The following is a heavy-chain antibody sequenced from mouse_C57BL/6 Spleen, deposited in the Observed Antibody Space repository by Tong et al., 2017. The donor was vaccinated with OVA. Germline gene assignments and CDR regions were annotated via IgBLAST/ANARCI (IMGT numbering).Heavy chain of an antibody. CDR1: GFTFSSYG. CDR3: ATYYGNYDWFAY. J-gene: IGHJ3*01. D-gene: IGHD2-10*01. CDR2: ISDGGSYT. V-gene: IGHV5-4*01. Sequence: EVQLQESGGDLVKPGGSLKLSCAASGFTFSSYGMSWVRQTPEKRLEWVATISDGGSYTYYPDNVKGRFTISRDNAKNNLYLQMSHLKSEDTAMYYCATYYGNYDWFAYWGQGTLVTVSA.